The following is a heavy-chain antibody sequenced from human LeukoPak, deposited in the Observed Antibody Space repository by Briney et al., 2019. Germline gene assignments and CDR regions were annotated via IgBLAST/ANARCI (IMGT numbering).Heavy chain of an antibody. CDR3: ARAGYYDSSGYSRGRPFDY. Sequence: GASVTVSCKASGYTFTSYYMHWVRQAPGQGLEGMGIINPSGGSTSYAQKFQGRVTMTRDMSTSTVYMELSSLRSEDTAVYYCARAGYYDSSGYSRGRPFDYWGQGTLVTVSS. V-gene: IGHV1-46*01. D-gene: IGHD3-22*01. CDR1: GYTFTSYY. J-gene: IGHJ4*02. CDR2: INPSGGST.